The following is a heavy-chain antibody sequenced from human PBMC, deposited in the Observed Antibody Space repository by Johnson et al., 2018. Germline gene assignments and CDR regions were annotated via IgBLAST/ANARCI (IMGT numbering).Heavy chain of an antibody. Sequence: QVQLVQSGGGVVQPGRSLRLSCEASGFTFNSYGIHWVRQAPGKGLEWVAVISYDGSNKYYADSVKGRFTISRDNSKNTRYLQMNSLRAEDTAVYDCAKGGDKWGYENSSDIWGQGTMVTVSS. CDR1: GFTFNSYG. D-gene: IGHD7-27*01. J-gene: IGHJ3*02. CDR3: AKGGDKWGYENSSDI. V-gene: IGHV3-30*18. CDR2: ISYDGSNK.